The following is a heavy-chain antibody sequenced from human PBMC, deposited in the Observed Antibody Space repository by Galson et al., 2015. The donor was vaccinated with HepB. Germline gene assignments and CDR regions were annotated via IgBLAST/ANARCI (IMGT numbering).Heavy chain of an antibody. V-gene: IGHV3-21*01. CDR3: ARESYDSSGSLDY. Sequence: SLRLSCAASGFTFSSYSMNWVRQAPGKGLEWVSSISSSSSCIYYADSVKGRFTISRDNAKNSLYLQMNSLRAEDTAVYYCARESYDSSGSLDYWGQGTLVTVSS. J-gene: IGHJ4*02. D-gene: IGHD3-22*01. CDR1: GFTFSSYS. CDR2: ISSSSSCI.